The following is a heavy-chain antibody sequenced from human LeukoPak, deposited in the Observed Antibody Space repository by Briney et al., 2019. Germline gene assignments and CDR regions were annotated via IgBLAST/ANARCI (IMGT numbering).Heavy chain of an antibody. V-gene: IGHV4-39*07. CDR1: GGSISSSSYY. D-gene: IGHD2/OR15-2a*01. CDR2: IYYSGST. CDR3: ARIYGCDAFDI. Sequence: PSETLSLTCTVSGGSISSSSYYRGWIRQPPGKGLEWIANIYYSGSTYYNPSLKSRVTISVDTSKNQFSLKLSSVTAADTAVYYCARIYGCDAFDIWGQGTMVTVSS. J-gene: IGHJ3*02.